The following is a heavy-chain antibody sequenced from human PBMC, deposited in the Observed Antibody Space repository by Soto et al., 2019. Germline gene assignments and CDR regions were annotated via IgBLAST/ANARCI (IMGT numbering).Heavy chain of an antibody. CDR2: IYYSGST. D-gene: IGHD2-8*01. CDR1: GGSFSGYY. J-gene: IGHJ6*02. Sequence: PSETLSLTCAVYGGSFSGYYWSWIRQPPGKGLEWIGYIYYSGSTYYSPSLKSRVTISVDTSKNQFSLKLSSVTAADTAVYYCARAPIVLMVYANYYGMDVWGQGTTVTVSS. V-gene: IGHV4-34*09. CDR3: ARAPIVLMVYANYYGMDV.